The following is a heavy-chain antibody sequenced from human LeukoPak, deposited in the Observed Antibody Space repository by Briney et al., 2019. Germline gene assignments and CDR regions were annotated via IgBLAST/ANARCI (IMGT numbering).Heavy chain of an antibody. CDR2: INHSGST. CDR1: GGSFSGYY. J-gene: IGHJ4*02. CDR3: ARVSVRGWLDY. D-gene: IGHD6-19*01. V-gene: IGHV4-34*01. Sequence: SETLSLTCAVYGGSFSGYYWSWIRQPPGKGLEWIGEINHSGSTNYNPSLKSRVTISVDTSKNQFSLKLSSVTAADTAVYYCARVSVRGWLDYWGQGTLVTVSS.